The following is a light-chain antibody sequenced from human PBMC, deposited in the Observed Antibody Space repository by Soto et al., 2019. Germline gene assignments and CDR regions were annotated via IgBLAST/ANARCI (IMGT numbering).Light chain of an antibody. CDR2: DAS. CDR1: QSISSW. CDR3: QQYNSYSAT. Sequence: DIQMTQSPSTLSASVGDRVTITCRASQSISSWLAWYQQKPGKAPKLLIYDASSLESGVPSRLSGSGSGTEFTLTISSLQPDDFATYYCQQYNSYSATFGGGTQVEIK. J-gene: IGKJ4*01. V-gene: IGKV1-5*01.